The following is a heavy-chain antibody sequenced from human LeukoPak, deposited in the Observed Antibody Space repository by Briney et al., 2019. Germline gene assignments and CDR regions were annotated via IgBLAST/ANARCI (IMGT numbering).Heavy chain of an antibody. V-gene: IGHV1-3*01. CDR3: ARVGSAGAFDI. J-gene: IGHJ3*02. Sequence: ASVTVSCKASGYTFTSYAMHWVRQAPGQRLEWMGWINAGNGNTKYSQKFQGRVTITRDTSASTAYMELSSLRSEDTAVYYCARVGSAGAFDIWGQGTMVTVSS. D-gene: IGHD1-26*01. CDR1: GYTFTSYA. CDR2: INAGNGNT.